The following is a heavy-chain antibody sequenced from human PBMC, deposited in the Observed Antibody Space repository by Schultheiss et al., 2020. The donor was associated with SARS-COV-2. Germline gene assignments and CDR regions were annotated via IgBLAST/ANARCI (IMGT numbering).Heavy chain of an antibody. CDR3: ASNVASKTLYYYDSSGYYGVAYYYGMDV. J-gene: IGHJ6*02. CDR2: ISAYNGNT. Sequence: ASVKVSCKASGYTFTSYGISWVRQAPGQGLEWMGWISAYNGNTNYAQKLQGRVTMTTDTSTSTAYMELRSLRSDDTAVYYCASNVASKTLYYYDSSGYYGVAYYYGMDVWGQGTTVNVSS. D-gene: IGHD3-22*01. CDR1: GYTFTSYG. V-gene: IGHV1-18*04.